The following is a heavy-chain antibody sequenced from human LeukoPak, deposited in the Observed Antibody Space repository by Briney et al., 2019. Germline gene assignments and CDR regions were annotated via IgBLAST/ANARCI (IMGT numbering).Heavy chain of an antibody. CDR3: ARVRGGSGSSYAADAFDI. D-gene: IGHD1-26*01. CDR1: GFTFSSYS. Sequence: PGGTLRLSCAASGFTFSSYSMNWVRQAPGKGLEWVSSISCSSSFIYYADSVKGRFTISRGNAKNSLYLQMNSLRADDTAVYYCARVRGGSGSSYAADAFDIWGQGTMVTVSS. J-gene: IGHJ3*02. CDR2: ISCSSSFI. V-gene: IGHV3-21*01.